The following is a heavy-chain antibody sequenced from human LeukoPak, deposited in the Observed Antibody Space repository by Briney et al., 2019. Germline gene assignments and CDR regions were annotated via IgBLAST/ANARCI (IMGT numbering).Heavy chain of an antibody. CDR2: IYSGGGT. D-gene: IGHD6-19*01. CDR1: GFIVSANS. Sequence: PGGSLRLSCAASGFIVSANSVTWVRQAPGKGLEWVSVIYSGGGTYYADSVKGRFTISRDNSKNTLYLQMNSLRAGDTAVYYCAKRESSGKYFDYWGQGTLVTVSS. V-gene: IGHV3-53*01. CDR3: AKRESSGKYFDY. J-gene: IGHJ4*02.